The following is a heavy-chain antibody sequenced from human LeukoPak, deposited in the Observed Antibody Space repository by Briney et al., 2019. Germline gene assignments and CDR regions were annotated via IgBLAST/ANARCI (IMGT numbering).Heavy chain of an antibody. Sequence: SSETLSLTCAVSGVSISSSNFYWGWVRQPPGKGLEWIGTIYYLGNTYYNPSHKSRVTISVDTSKNQFSLNLSSVTAADTAVYYCARLEGNTYGYPASLDYWGQGTLVTVSS. V-gene: IGHV4-39*01. CDR3: ARLEGNTYGYPASLDY. CDR2: IYYLGNT. D-gene: IGHD5-18*01. J-gene: IGHJ4*02. CDR1: GVSISSSNFY.